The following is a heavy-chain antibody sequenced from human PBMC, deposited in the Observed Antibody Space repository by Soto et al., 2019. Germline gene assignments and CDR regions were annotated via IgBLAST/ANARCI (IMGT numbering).Heavy chain of an antibody. J-gene: IGHJ4*02. V-gene: IGHV3-23*01. D-gene: IGHD6-6*01. CDR1: GFTFSSYA. CDR2: ISGSDDST. Sequence: GGSLRLSCAASGFTFSSYAMSWVRQAPGKGLEWVSVISGSDDSTYYADSVKGRFTISRNNSKNTLYLQMNSLRAEDTAVYYCAKRSSSSTFDYWGQGTLVTVSS. CDR3: AKRSSSSTFDY.